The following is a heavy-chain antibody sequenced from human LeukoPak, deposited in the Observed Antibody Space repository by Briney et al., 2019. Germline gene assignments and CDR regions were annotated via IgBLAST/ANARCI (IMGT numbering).Heavy chain of an antibody. CDR2: IIPVFGTA. V-gene: IGHV1-69*06. Sequence: SVKVSCKASGGTFSSYAISWVRQAPGQGLEWMGGIIPVFGTANYAQKFQGRVTITADKFTSTAYMELSSLRSEDTAVYYCASRITMIVGGAFDIWGQGTMVTVSS. CDR1: GGTFSSYA. J-gene: IGHJ3*02. CDR3: ASRITMIVGGAFDI. D-gene: IGHD3-22*01.